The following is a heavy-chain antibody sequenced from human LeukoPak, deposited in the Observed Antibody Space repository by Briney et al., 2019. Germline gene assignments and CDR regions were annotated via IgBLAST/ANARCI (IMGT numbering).Heavy chain of an antibody. V-gene: IGHV4-59*08. D-gene: IGHD2-8*01. CDR3: ARSGVPPTGWFDP. Sequence: PSETPSLTCTVFGGSISTYYWSWIRQPPGKGLEWIGYVHYSRGSNYNPSLKSRVTISVDTSKNRISLRLNSMTAADTAVYYCARSGVPPTGWFDPWGQGTLVTVSS. J-gene: IGHJ5*02. CDR2: VHYSRGS. CDR1: GGSISTYY.